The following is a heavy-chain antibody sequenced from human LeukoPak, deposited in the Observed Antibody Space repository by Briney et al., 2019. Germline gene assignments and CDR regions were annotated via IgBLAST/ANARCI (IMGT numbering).Heavy chain of an antibody. CDR1: GGSFSGYY. Sequence: TSETLSLTCAVYGGSFSGYYWSWIRQPPGKGLEWIGYIHYTGSTNYNPSLKSRVTISVDTSKNQFSLQLSSVTATDTAVYFCARHSSSWYPDYWGQGTLVTVSS. V-gene: IGHV4-59*08. D-gene: IGHD6-13*01. CDR3: ARHSSSWYPDY. J-gene: IGHJ4*02. CDR2: IHYTGST.